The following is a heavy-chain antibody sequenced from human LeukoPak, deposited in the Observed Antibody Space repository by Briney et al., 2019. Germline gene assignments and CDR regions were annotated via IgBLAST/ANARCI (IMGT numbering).Heavy chain of an antibody. CDR2: IYYSGST. Sequence: SETLSLTCTVSGGSISSGGYYWSWIRQHPGKGLEWIGYIYYSGSTYYTPSLKSRVIISVDMSNNQFSLKLSSVTAADTAVYYCARDRINGPFDYWGQGTLVTVSS. CDR3: ARDRINGPFDY. D-gene: IGHD3-16*01. J-gene: IGHJ4*02. V-gene: IGHV4-31*03. CDR1: GGSISSGGYY.